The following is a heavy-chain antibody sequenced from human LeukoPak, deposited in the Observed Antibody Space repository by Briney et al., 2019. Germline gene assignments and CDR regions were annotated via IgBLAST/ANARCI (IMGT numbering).Heavy chain of an antibody. CDR3: AKDVSQNPYCGGDCSDY. Sequence: PGGSLRLSCASSGFTFSSYAMSWVRQAPGKGLEWVSAIKGSGGSTYYADSVKGRFTISRDNSKNTLYLQMNSLRAEDTAVYYCAKDVSQNPYCGGDCSDYWGQGTLVTVSS. D-gene: IGHD2-21*02. CDR1: GFTFSSYA. J-gene: IGHJ4*02. CDR2: IKGSGGST. V-gene: IGHV3-23*01.